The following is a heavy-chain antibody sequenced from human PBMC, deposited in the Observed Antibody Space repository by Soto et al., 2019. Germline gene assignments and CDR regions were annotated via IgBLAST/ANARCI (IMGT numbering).Heavy chain of an antibody. V-gene: IGHV3-21*01. CDR2: ISGSVSFI. CDR3: AGDSGYLSMDV. J-gene: IGHJ6*02. Sequence: ILSCAASGFAFHGYTINCVRRAPGRGLEWVSSISGSVSFIYYADSVRGRFTVSRDNARNSLFLQMDSLRADDTAVYYCAGDSGYLSMDVWDQGTTFTVSS. D-gene: IGHD5-12*01. CDR1: GFAFHGYT.